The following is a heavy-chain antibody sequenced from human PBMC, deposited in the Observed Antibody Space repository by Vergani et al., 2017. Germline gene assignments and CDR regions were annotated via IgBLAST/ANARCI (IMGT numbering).Heavy chain of an antibody. J-gene: IGHJ4*02. CDR2: ISAYNGNT. Sequence: QVQLVPSGAQVKKPGASVKVSCKASGYTFTSYGISWVRQAPGQGLEWMGWISAYNGNTNYAQKLQGRVTMTTDTSTSTAYMELRSLRSDDTAVYYCARYGPSKYSSSCVDYWGQGTLVTVSS. CDR3: ARYGPSKYSSSCVDY. CDR1: GYTFTSYG. V-gene: IGHV1-18*01. D-gene: IGHD6-6*01.